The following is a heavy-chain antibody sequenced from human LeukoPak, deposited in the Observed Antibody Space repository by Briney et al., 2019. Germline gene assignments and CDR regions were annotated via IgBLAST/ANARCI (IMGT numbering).Heavy chain of an antibody. CDR3: ARCRCDNCYSIGGYFDY. Sequence: GASVKVSCKASGYIFTNYGISWVRQAPGQGLEWMGWTSTYNGNTNYAQKLQGRVTMTAGTSTTTAYMELRSLRSDDTAVYYCARCRCDNCYSIGGYFDYWGQGTLVTVSS. V-gene: IGHV1-18*01. J-gene: IGHJ4*02. CDR1: GYIFTNYG. CDR2: TSTYNGNT. D-gene: IGHD2-15*01.